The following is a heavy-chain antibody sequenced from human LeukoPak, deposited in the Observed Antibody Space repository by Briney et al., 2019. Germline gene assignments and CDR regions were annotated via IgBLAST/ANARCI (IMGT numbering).Heavy chain of an antibody. Sequence: GGSLRLSCAASGFTFDDCGMSWVRQAPGKGLEWVSGINWNGGSTGYADSVKGRFTISRGNAKNSLYLQMNSLRAEDTALYYCARVLWSSSSWYIDYWGQGTLVTVSS. D-gene: IGHD6-13*01. CDR3: ARVLWSSSSWYIDY. J-gene: IGHJ4*02. V-gene: IGHV3-20*04. CDR1: GFTFDDCG. CDR2: INWNGGST.